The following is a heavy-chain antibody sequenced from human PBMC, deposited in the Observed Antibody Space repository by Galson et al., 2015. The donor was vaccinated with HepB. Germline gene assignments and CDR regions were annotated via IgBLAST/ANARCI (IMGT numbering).Heavy chain of an antibody. Sequence: SVKVSSKASGYTFTSYGISWVRQAPGQGLEWMGWISAYNGNTNYAQKLQGRVTMTTDTSTSTAYMELRSLRSDDTAVYYCARAYDSSGYPHDAFDIWGQGTMVTVSS. CDR1: GYTFTSYG. D-gene: IGHD3-22*01. J-gene: IGHJ3*02. CDR2: ISAYNGNT. V-gene: IGHV1-18*04. CDR3: ARAYDSSGYPHDAFDI.